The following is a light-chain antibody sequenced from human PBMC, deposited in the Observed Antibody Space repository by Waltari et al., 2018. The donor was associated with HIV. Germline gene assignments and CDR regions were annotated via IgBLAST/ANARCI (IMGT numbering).Light chain of an antibody. CDR2: EVK. V-gene: IGLV2-23*02. CDR1: TSDVGKFDL. CDR3: CSYAGNDTFWV. J-gene: IGLJ3*02. Sequence: QSALTQPASVSGSPGQSITISCTGTTSDVGKFDLVSWYQQYPGRAPQVIIYEVKKRPSGISYRFSGSKSGNPASLTISGLQVEDEADYFCCSYAGNDTFWVFGGGTKVTVL.